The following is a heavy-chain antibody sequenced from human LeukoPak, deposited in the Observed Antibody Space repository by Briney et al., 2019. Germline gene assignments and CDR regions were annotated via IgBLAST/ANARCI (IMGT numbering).Heavy chain of an antibody. V-gene: IGHV4-59*08. J-gene: IGHJ4*02. CDR1: GGSISSYY. CDR3: ARSTDGTTSSGWYVDY. CDR2: IYYSGST. Sequence: SETLSLTCTVSGGSISSYYWSWIRQPPGKGLEWIGYIYYSGSTNYNPSLKSRVTISVDTSKNQFSLKLSSVTAADTAVFYCARSTDGTTSSGWYVDYWSQGTLVTVSS. D-gene: IGHD6-19*01.